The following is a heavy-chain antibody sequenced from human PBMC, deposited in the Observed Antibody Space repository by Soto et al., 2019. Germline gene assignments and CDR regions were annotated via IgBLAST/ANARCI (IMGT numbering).Heavy chain of an antibody. CDR2: ISGSGGST. CDR3: ARDHADYPGPADY. CDR1: GFTFSSYA. D-gene: IGHD4-17*01. V-gene: IGHV3-23*01. J-gene: IGHJ4*02. Sequence: PGGSLRLSCAASGFTFSSYAMSWVRQAPGKGLEWVSTISGSGGSTYYADSVKGRFTISRDNSKNTLYLQMNSLRAEDTAVYYCARDHADYPGPADYWGQGTLVTVSS.